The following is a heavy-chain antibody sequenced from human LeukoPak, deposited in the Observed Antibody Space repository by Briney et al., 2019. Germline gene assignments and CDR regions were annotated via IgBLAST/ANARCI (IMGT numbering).Heavy chain of an antibody. V-gene: IGHV1-69*13. CDR3: ARPRTYYYGSGSSRFHWFDP. CDR2: IIPIFGTA. D-gene: IGHD3-10*01. CDR1: GYTLTELS. J-gene: IGHJ5*02. Sequence: GASVKVSCKVSGYTLTELSMHWVRQAPGQGLEWMGGIIPIFGTANYAQKFQGRVTITADESTSTAYMELSSLRSEDTAVYYCARPRTYYYGSGSSRFHWFDPWGQGTLVTVSS.